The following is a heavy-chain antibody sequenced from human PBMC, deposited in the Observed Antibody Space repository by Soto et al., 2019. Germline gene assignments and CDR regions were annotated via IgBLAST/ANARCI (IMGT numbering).Heavy chain of an antibody. J-gene: IGHJ4*02. Sequence: GSLRLSCAASGFPFSSYAMTWVRQAPGKGLEWVSVISGSGGSTYYADSVKGRFTISRDNSKNTLYLQMNSLRAEDTAVYYCAREVVVGATTRYYFDYWGQGSLVTVSS. CDR2: ISGSGGST. CDR3: AREVVVGATTRYYFDY. V-gene: IGHV3-23*01. D-gene: IGHD1-26*01. CDR1: GFPFSSYA.